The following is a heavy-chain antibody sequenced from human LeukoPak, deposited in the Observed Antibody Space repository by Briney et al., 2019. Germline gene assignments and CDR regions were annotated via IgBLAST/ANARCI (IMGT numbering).Heavy chain of an antibody. CDR1: GFTFSSYT. CDR3: AKVDSSGWSWGYWYFDL. D-gene: IGHD6-19*01. V-gene: IGHV3-21*04. J-gene: IGHJ2*01. Sequence: PGGSLRLSCAASGFTFSSYTMNWVRQAPGKGLEWVSFISSSTSYISYADSVKGRFTISRDNAKNTLYLQMNSLRAEDTAVYYCAKVDSSGWSWGYWYFDLWGRGTLATVSS. CDR2: ISSSTSYI.